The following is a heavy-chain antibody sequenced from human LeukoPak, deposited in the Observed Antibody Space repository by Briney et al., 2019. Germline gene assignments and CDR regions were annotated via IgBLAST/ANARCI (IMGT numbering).Heavy chain of an antibody. Sequence: GESLKISCKGSGYSFTSYRIGWVRQMPGKGLEWMGIIYPGDSDTRYSPSFQGQVTISADKSISTAYLQWSSLKASDTAMYYCARQGYSSGWYYGYWGQGTLVTVSS. CDR2: IYPGDSDT. D-gene: IGHD6-19*01. CDR3: ARQGYSSGWYYGY. J-gene: IGHJ4*02. CDR1: GYSFTSYR. V-gene: IGHV5-51*01.